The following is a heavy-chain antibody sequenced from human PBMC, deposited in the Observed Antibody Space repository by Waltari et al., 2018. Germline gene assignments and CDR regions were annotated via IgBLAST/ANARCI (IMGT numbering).Heavy chain of an antibody. CDR2: INHSGST. Sequence: QVQLQQWGAGLLKPSETLSLTCAVYGGSFSGYYWSWIRPPPGKGLEWIGEINHSGSTNYNPSLKSRVTISVDTAKNQFSLKLSYVTAADTAVYYCARGLYYYDSSGSFDYWGQGTLVTVSS. J-gene: IGHJ4*02. V-gene: IGHV4-34*01. D-gene: IGHD3-22*01. CDR3: ARGLYYYDSSGSFDY. CDR1: GGSFSGYY.